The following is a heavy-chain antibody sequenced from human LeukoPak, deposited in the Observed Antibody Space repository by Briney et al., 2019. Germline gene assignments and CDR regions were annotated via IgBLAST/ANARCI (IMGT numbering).Heavy chain of an antibody. CDR2: INHSGST. CDR3: ALLLWFGTDY. V-gene: IGHV4-34*01. Sequence: PSETLSLTCAVYGGSFSGYYWSWIRQPPGKGLEWIGEINHSGSTNYNPSLKSRVTISVDTSKNQFSLKLSSVTAADTAVYYCALLLWFGTDYWGQGTLVTVSS. J-gene: IGHJ4*02. CDR1: GGSFSGYY. D-gene: IGHD3-10*01.